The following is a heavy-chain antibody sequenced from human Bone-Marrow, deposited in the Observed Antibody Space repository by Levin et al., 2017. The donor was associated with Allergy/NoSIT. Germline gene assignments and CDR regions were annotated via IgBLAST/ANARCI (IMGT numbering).Heavy chain of an antibody. CDR1: GYTLTELS. J-gene: IGHJ4*02. Sequence: PGGSLRLSCKVSGYTLTELSMHWVRQAPGKGLEWMGGFNPEDGETIFAQKFQGRVTVTEDTSTDTAYMELSSLRSEDTAVYYCATGRTYNSNYRYYWGQGTLVTVSS. CDR2: FNPEDGET. V-gene: IGHV1-24*01. CDR3: ATGRTYNSNYRYY. D-gene: IGHD1-7*01.